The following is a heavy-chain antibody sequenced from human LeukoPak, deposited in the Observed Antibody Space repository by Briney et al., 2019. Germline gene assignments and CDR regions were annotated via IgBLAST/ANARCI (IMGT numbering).Heavy chain of an antibody. V-gene: IGHV4-59*01. CDR2: IYVRGST. D-gene: IGHD1-26*01. CDR1: GASISSYY. CDR3: AKDWELGS. J-gene: IGHJ5*02. Sequence: SETLSLTCSVSGASISSYYWNWIRQPPGKGLEWIGNIYVRGSTNYNPSLKSRVTISLDTSKDQFSLKLTSVTAADTAFYYCAKDWELGSWGQGTLVTVSS.